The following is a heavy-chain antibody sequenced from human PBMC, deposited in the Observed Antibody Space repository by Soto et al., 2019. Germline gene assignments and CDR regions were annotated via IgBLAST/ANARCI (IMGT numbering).Heavy chain of an antibody. CDR2: IYYSGST. Sequence: PSETLSLTCTVSGGSISSGGYYWSWIRQHPGKGLEWIGYIYYSGSTYYNPSLKSRVTISVDTSKNQFSLKLSSVTAADTAVYYCASLGNFGVHPGADYWGQGTLVTVSS. CDR3: ASLGNFGVHPGADY. CDR1: GGSISSGGYY. J-gene: IGHJ4*02. D-gene: IGHD4-17*01. V-gene: IGHV4-31*03.